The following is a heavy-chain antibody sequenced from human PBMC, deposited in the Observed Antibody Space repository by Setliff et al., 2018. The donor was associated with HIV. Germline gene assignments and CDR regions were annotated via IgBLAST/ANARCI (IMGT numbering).Heavy chain of an antibody. D-gene: IGHD1-26*01. J-gene: IGHJ4*02. V-gene: IGHV1-2*02. Sequence: GASVKVSCKASGYTLTGYSIHWVRQAPGQGLEWMGWINPNNGGTNYAQVRDRVTITADESTNTAYMELSSLRSEDTAVYYCASGSHGEGATDYWGLGTLVTVSS. CDR2: INPNNGGT. CDR3: ASGSHGEGATDY. CDR1: GYTLTGYS.